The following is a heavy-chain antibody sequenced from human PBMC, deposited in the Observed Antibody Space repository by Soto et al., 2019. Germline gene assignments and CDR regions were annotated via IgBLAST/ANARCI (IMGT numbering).Heavy chain of an antibody. CDR2: IHWNAGST. CDR3: ARVGGVSAPFDY. Sequence: GGSLRLSCSASGFTFDHYAMGWVRQAPGKGLEWVSGIHWNAGSTDYADSVKGRFAISRDNAKNSLYLQMDSLRAEDTALYYCARVGGVSAPFDYWGQGTLVTVSS. J-gene: IGHJ4*02. V-gene: IGHV3-20*04. CDR1: GFTFDHYA. D-gene: IGHD3-16*01.